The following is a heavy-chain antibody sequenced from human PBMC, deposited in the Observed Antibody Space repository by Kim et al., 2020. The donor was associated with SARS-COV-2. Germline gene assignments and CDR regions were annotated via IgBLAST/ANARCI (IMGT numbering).Heavy chain of an antibody. CDR3: ARGEQWQGFDY. D-gene: IGHD6-19*01. J-gene: IGHJ4*02. V-gene: IGHV4-59*13. CDR2: IYYSGSA. CDR1: GGSINYY. Sequence: SETLSLTCTVSGGSINYYWSWIRQPPGKGLEWIGYIYYSGSADYNPSLKSRATISVDMFKKQFYLKLSSVTAVDTAVYFCARGEQWQGFDYWGQGTLVTVPS.